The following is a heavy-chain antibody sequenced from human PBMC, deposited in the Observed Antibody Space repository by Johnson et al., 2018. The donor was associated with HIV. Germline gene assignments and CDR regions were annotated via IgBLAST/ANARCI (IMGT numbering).Heavy chain of an antibody. Sequence: QVQLVESGGGVVQPGGSLRLSCAASGFTFSSYGMHWVRQAPGKGLEWVAVISYDGSNKYYADSVKGRFTISRDNSKNTLYLQMISLRGEDTAVYYCARDLGPDGAFDIWGQGTMVTVSS. CDR1: GFTFSSYG. CDR2: ISYDGSNK. CDR3: ARDLGPDGAFDI. V-gene: IGHV3-30*19. D-gene: IGHD5-24*01. J-gene: IGHJ3*02.